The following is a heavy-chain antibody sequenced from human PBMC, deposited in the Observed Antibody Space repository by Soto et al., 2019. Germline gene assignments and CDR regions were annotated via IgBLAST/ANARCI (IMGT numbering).Heavy chain of an antibody. J-gene: IGHJ4*02. V-gene: IGHV3-7*01. CDR2: IKFDASEK. CDR3: ERESWGVSDTIHFDV. D-gene: IGHD3-16*01. Sequence: RGSLILSCAASGFSFGVYWMSWVRQAPGKGLEWVATIKFDASEKKYVDSVKGRFTMSRDSAKNSVYLPMNSLRAEDTAVYYCERESWGVSDTIHFDVRGQGTLVT. CDR1: GFSFGVYW.